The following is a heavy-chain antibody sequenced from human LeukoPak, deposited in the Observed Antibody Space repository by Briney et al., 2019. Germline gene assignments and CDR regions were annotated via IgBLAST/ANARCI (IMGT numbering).Heavy chain of an antibody. V-gene: IGHV3-23*01. J-gene: IGHJ4*02. CDR3: PKRGIVIRPFIIIGFHKEAYYFDY. CDR2: ISEIGCST. CDR1: GITLSKYG. Sequence: GGSLTLSCVVSGITLSKYGMRWVRQAPGKGREGVAGISEIGCSTDSAVSVKGLFIVSSATSKNTVYLQMNNLSVEDTAVYFCPKRGIVIRPFIIIGFHKEAYYFDYWGQGILVTVSS. D-gene: IGHD3-10*01.